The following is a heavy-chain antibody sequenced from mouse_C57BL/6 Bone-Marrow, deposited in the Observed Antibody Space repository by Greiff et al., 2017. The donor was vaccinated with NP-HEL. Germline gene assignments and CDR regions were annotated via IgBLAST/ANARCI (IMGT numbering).Heavy chain of an antibody. CDR1: GFTFTDYY. J-gene: IGHJ1*03. D-gene: IGHD1-1*01. CDR2: IRNKANGYTT. V-gene: IGHV7-3*01. Sequence: EVKLLESGGGLVQPGGSLSLSCAASGFTFTDYYMSWVRQPPGKALEWLGFIRNKANGYTTEYSASVKGRFTISRDNSQSFLYLQMNALRAEDSATYYCARSHYYGSSYNWYFDVWGTGTTVTVSS. CDR3: ARSHYYGSSYNWYFDV.